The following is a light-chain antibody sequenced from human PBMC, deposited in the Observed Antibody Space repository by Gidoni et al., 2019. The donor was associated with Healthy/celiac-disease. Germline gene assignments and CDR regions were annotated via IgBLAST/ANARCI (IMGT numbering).Light chain of an antibody. J-gene: IGLJ2*01. CDR2: DTS. CDR1: TGAVTSGHY. Sequence: QSVVTQDPSLAVSPGGTVTLTCGSSTGAVTSGHYPYWFQQKPGQAPRTLIYDTSNKHSWTPARFSGSLLGGKAALTLSGAQPEDEAEYYCLLYYSGARGVFGGGTKLTVL. CDR3: LLYYSGARGV. V-gene: IGLV7-46*01.